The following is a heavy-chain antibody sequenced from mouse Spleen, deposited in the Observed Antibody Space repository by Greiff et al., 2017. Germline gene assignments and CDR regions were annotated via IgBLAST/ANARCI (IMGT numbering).Heavy chain of an antibody. V-gene: IGHV6-6*01. J-gene: IGHJ2*01. Sequence: DVKLVESGGGLVQPGGSMKLSCAASGFTFSDAWMDWVRQSPEKGLEWVAEIRNKANNHATYYAESVKGRFTISRDDSKSSVYLQMNSLRAEDTGIYYCTLRNWDEGGFDYWGQGTTLTVSS. CDR1: GFTFSDAW. D-gene: IGHD4-1*01. CDR3: TLRNWDEGGFDY. CDR2: IRNKANNHAT.